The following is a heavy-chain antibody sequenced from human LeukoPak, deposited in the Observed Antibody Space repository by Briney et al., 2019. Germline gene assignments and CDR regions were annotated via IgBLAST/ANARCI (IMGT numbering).Heavy chain of an antibody. CDR2: ISGSGGST. J-gene: IGHJ4*02. Sequence: GGSLRLSCAASGFTFSSYAMSWVRQAPGKGLEWVSAISGSGGSTYYADSVKGRFTISRDNSKNTLYLQMNSLRAEDTAVYYCARSHLLYCSGGSCYHDYWGQGTLVTVSS. V-gene: IGHV3-23*01. CDR1: GFTFSSYA. D-gene: IGHD2-15*01. CDR3: ARSHLLYCSGGSCYHDY.